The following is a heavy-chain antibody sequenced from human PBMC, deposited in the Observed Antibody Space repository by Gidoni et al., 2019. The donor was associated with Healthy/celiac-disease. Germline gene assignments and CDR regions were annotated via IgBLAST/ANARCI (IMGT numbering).Heavy chain of an antibody. Sequence: QVQLVQSGAEVNKPGASVKVSCKASGYTFTSYYMPWVRQAPGQGLEWMGIINPSGGSTSYAQKFQGRVTMTRDTSTSTVYMELSSLRSEDTAVYYCARLHYYDCWSGYSRTDAFDIWGQGTMVTVSS. CDR3: ARLHYYDCWSGYSRTDAFDI. CDR1: GYTFTSYY. D-gene: IGHD3-3*01. CDR2: INPSGGST. J-gene: IGHJ3*02. V-gene: IGHV1-46*03.